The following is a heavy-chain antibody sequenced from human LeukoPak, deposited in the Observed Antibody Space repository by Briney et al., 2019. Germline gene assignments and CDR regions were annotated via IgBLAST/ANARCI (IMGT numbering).Heavy chain of an antibody. CDR2: ISAYNGNT. CDR1: GYTFTSYG. Sequence: ASVKVSCKASGYTFTSYGISWVRQAPGQGLEWMGWISAYNGNTNYAQKLQGRVTMTTDTSTSTAYVELRSLRSDDTAVYYCASFPNAAAGPDYYYYGMDVWGQGTTVTVSS. D-gene: IGHD6-13*01. V-gene: IGHV1-18*01. CDR3: ASFPNAAAGPDYYYYGMDV. J-gene: IGHJ6*02.